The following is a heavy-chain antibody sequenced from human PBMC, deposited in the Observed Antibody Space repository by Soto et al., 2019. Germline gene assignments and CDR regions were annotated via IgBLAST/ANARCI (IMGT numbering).Heavy chain of an antibody. CDR2: INHSGST. CDR3: ARDGDYYYGMDV. V-gene: IGHV4-34*01. Sequence: PSETLSLTCAVYGGSFSGYYWSWIRQPPGKGLEWIGEINHSGSTNYNPSLKSRVTISVDTSKNQFSLKLSSVTAADTAVYYCARDGDYYYGMDVWGQGTTVTVSS. CDR1: GGSFSGYY. J-gene: IGHJ6*02.